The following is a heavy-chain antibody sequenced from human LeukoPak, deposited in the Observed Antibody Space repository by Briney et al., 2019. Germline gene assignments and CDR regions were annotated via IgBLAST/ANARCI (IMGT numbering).Heavy chain of an antibody. CDR3: ARDGGEMSGHVDY. CDR2: IWYDGSNK. V-gene: IGHV3-33*01. CDR1: GFTFSSYG. Sequence: GGSLRLSCAASGFTFSSYGMHWVRQAPGKGLEWVAVIWYDGSNKYYADSVKGRFTISRDNSKTTLYLQMNSLRAEDTAVYYCARDGGEMSGHVDYWGQGTLVTVSS. D-gene: IGHD5-24*01. J-gene: IGHJ4*02.